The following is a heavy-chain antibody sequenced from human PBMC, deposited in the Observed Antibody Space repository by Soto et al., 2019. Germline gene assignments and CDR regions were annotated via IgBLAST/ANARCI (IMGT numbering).Heavy chain of an antibody. CDR2: ISSSSSYT. CDR1: GFTFSDYY. D-gene: IGHD1-26*01. Sequence: PXGSLRLSCAASGFTFSDYYMSWIRQAPGKGLEWVSYISSSSSYTNYADSVKGRFTISRDNAKNSLYLQMNSLRAEDTAVYYCASGSTHWYFDLWGRGTLVTVSS. V-gene: IGHV3-11*06. J-gene: IGHJ2*01. CDR3: ASGSTHWYFDL.